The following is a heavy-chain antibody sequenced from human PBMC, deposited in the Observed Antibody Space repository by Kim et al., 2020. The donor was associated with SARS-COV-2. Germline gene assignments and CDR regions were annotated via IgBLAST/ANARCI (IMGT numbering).Heavy chain of an antibody. V-gene: IGHV3-73*01. Sequence: GGSLRLSCGASGFTFSDSAMHWVRRASGKGLEWVGRIRSKVNGYATAYSASVGGRFTISRDDSRNTAYLQMNSLKTEDTAVYYCTRVPGATVAFWDAFDIWGQGTMVAVSS. CDR1: GFTFSDSA. J-gene: IGHJ3*02. D-gene: IGHD1-1*01. CDR3: TRVPGATVAFWDAFDI. CDR2: IRSKVNGYAT.